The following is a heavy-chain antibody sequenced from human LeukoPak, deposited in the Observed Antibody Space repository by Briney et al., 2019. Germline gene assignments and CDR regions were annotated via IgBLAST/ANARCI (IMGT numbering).Heavy chain of an antibody. Sequence: GGSLRLSCAASGFAFSTYPVHWVRQAPGKGLEWVAVIWYDGSNKYYADSVKGRFTISRDNSKNTLYLQMNSLRAEDTAVYYCAKYHDYGFDPWGQGTLVTVSS. V-gene: IGHV3-33*08. J-gene: IGHJ5*02. D-gene: IGHD4-17*01. CDR2: IWYDGSNK. CDR3: AKYHDYGFDP. CDR1: GFAFSTYP.